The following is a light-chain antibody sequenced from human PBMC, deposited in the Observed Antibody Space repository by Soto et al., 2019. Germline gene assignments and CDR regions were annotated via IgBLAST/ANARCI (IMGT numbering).Light chain of an antibody. CDR2: DAS. CDR1: QSVSSY. Sequence: EIVLTQSPATLSLSPGERATLSCRASQSVSSYLAWYQQKPGQAPRLLIYDASNRATGIPARFSGSGSGTDFTLTITSLEPEAFAFYYCQQRSNWPPTWTFGQGTKVEIK. J-gene: IGKJ1*01. CDR3: QQRSNWPPTWT. V-gene: IGKV3-11*01.